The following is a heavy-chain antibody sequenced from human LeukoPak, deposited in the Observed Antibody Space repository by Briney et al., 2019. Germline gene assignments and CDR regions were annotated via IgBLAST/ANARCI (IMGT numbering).Heavy chain of an antibody. CDR2: TTDKAHRYTT. Sequence: PGGSLRLSCAASGFSSINQYMDWVGQAPGKGLEWVGRTTDKAHRYTTQYATSVKGRFTISRDDSENSLYLQMNAVKTEDTAMYYCVIRTFAAFTLWGQGTMVTVSS. CDR1: GFSSINQY. CDR3: VIRTFAAFTL. V-gene: IGHV3-72*01. J-gene: IGHJ3*01. D-gene: IGHD3-9*01.